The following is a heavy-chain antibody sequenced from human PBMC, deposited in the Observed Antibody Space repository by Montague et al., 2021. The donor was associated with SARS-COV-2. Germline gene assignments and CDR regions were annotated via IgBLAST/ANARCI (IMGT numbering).Heavy chain of an antibody. CDR2: IYYSGST. V-gene: IGHV4-39*01. D-gene: IGHD6-19*01. CDR3: ASPNFGWYAQYGYYFDY. CDR1: GGSISSSSYY. J-gene: IGHJ4*02. Sequence: SETLSLTCTVSGGSISSSSYYWGWIRLPPGMGLEWIGSIYYSGSTYYNPSLKSRVTISVDTSKIKFSLKLSSVTAADTAVDYCASPNFGWYAQYGYYFDYWGQGTLVTVSS.